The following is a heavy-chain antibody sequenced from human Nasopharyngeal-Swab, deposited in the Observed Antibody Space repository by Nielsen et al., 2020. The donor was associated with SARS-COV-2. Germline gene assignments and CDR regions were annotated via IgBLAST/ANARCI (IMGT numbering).Heavy chain of an antibody. CDR1: GYTFTGYY. CDR2: INPNNGAT. D-gene: IGHD6-19*01. V-gene: IGHV1-2*02. J-gene: IGHJ4*02. Sequence: ASVKVSCKASGYTFTGYYIQWVRQAPGQGLEWMGWINPNNGATQYAQKFQGRVTMTRDTSINTAFMEVSRLKSDDSAVYYCARRHGVVEGSGWNYFDFWGQGTLVTVPS. CDR3: ARRHGVVEGSGWNYFDF.